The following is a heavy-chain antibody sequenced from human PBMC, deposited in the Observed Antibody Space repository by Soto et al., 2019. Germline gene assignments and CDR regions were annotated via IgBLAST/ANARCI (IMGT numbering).Heavy chain of an antibody. CDR2: IYYSGST. CDR3: ARAHKGIVVVPAANGFDH. CDR1: CGSISSGGYY. Sequence: QVQLQESGPGLVKPSQTLSLTCTVSCGSISSGGYYWSWIRQHPGKGLEWIGYIYYSGSTYYNPSLKSRVTISVDTSKNQFSLKLSSVTAADTAVYYCARAHKGIVVVPAANGFDHWGQGTLVTVSS. V-gene: IGHV4-31*03. D-gene: IGHD2-2*01. J-gene: IGHJ5*02.